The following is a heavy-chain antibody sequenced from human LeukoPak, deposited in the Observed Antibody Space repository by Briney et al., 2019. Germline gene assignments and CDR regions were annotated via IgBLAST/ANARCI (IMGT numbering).Heavy chain of an antibody. D-gene: IGHD1-1*01. V-gene: IGHV3-21*01. CDR1: GFTFSDYF. Sequence: PGGSLRLSCAASGFTFSDYFRVRQAPGKGLEWVSSISSSSSSIYYADSVKGRFTISRDNAKNSLYLQMNSPRADDTAVYYCARGGSGNWNAPFDYWGQGTLVTVSS. CDR2: ISSSSSSI. CDR3: ARGGSGNWNAPFDY. J-gene: IGHJ4*02.